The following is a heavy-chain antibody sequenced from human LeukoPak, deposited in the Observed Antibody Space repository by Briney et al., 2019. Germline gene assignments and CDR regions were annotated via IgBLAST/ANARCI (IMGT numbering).Heavy chain of an antibody. D-gene: IGHD6-13*01. CDR2: INHSGST. CDR3: ARGVYIAAAQYGY. J-gene: IGHJ4*02. Sequence: KPSETLSLTCAVYGGSFSGYYWSWIRQPPGKGLEWIGEINHSGSTNYNPSLKSRVTISVDTSKNQFSLKLSSVTAADTAVYYCARGVYIAAAQYGYWGQGTLVNVSS. CDR1: GGSFSGYY. V-gene: IGHV4-34*01.